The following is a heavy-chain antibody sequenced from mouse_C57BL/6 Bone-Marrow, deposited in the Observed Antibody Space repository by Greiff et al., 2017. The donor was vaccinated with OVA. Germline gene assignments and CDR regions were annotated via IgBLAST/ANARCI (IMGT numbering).Heavy chain of an antibody. D-gene: IGHD1-1*01. J-gene: IGHJ3*01. CDR1: GFTFSSYA. CDR2: ISSGGDYI. CDR3: TRMAPYSYGSSYPFGY. V-gene: IGHV5-9-1*02. Sequence: EVNLVESGEGLVKPGGSLKLSCAASGFTFSSYAMSWVRQTPEKRLEWVAYISSGGDYIYYADTVKGRFTISRDNARNTLYLQMSSLKSEDTAMYYCTRMAPYSYGSSYPFGYWGQGTLVTVSA.